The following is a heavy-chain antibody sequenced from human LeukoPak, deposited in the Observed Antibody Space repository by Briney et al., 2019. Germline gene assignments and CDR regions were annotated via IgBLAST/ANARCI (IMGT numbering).Heavy chain of an antibody. V-gene: IGHV5-51*01. D-gene: IGHD3-10*01. CDR2: IYPGDSDT. CDR1: GYSFTSYW. CDR3: ARLQSSGLFGELLAGDFDY. Sequence: PGESLKISCKGSGYSFTSYWIGWVRQMPGKGLEWMGIIYPGDSDTRYSPSFQGQVTISADKSISTAYLQWSSLKASDTAMYYCARLQSSGLFGELLAGDFDYWGQGTLVTVSS. J-gene: IGHJ4*02.